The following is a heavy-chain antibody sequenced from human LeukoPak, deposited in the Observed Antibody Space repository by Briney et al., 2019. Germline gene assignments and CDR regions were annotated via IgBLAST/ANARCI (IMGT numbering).Heavy chain of an antibody. CDR3: AREIVVVAASDY. Sequence: PSETLSLTCTVSGGSISSSSYYWGWIRQPPGKGLEWIGSIYYSGSTYYNPSLKSRVTISVDTSKNQFSLKLSSVTAADTAVYYCAREIVVVAASDYWGQGTLVTVSS. CDR1: GGSISSSSYY. J-gene: IGHJ4*02. D-gene: IGHD2-15*01. V-gene: IGHV4-39*07. CDR2: IYYSGST.